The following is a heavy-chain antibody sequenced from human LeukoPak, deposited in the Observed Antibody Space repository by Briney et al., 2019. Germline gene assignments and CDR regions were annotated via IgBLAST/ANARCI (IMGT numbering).Heavy chain of an antibody. CDR2: LYASGNT. CDR3: ARANYVWGSYVD. V-gene: IGHV4-4*07. D-gene: IGHD3-16*01. Sequence: SETLSLTCTVSGGSISDYYWSWILQPAGKGLEWIGHLYASGNTKYNPSLKSRVTMSVDTSKIQFSLNLRSVTAADTAVYFCARANYVWGSYVDWGQGTLVTVSS. J-gene: IGHJ4*02. CDR1: GGSISDYY.